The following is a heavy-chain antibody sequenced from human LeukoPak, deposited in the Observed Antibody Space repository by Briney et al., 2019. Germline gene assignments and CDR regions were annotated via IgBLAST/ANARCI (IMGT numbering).Heavy chain of an antibody. CDR2: ISGSIGST. D-gene: IGHD2-15*01. Sequence: GGSLRLSCAASGFTFSSYAMSWVRQAPGKGLEWVSAISGSIGSTYYADSVKGRFTISRDNSKNTLYLEMNSLRAEDTALYYCAKDVCSGWLQAFDLWGRGTLVTVSS. J-gene: IGHJ2*01. V-gene: IGHV3-23*01. CDR1: GFTFSSYA. CDR3: AKDVCSGWLQAFDL.